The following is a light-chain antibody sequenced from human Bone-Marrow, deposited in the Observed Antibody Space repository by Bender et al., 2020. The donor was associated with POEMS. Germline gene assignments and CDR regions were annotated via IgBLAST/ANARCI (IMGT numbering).Light chain of an antibody. Sequence: SYDLIQSPSVSVSPGQTVSITCSGHKLGDKYVSLYQQKSVQSPILVMSQDTKRPSGIPERFSGSLSGTTVTLTISGVQAEDEAVYYCQSADNGGTYQVFGGGTKLTVL. CDR1: KLGDKY. J-gene: IGLJ3*02. CDR3: QSADNGGTYQV. CDR2: QDT. V-gene: IGLV3-25*01.